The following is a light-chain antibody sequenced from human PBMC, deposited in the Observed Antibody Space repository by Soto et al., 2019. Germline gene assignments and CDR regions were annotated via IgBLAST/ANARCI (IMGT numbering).Light chain of an antibody. V-gene: IGLV1-40*01. CDR3: QSFDTSLSGWV. CDR1: SSNIGAGYD. CDR2: GNT. Sequence: QSVLTQSPSVSGAPGQRVTISCTGSSSNIGAGYDVHWYQQLPGTAPKVLIYGNTNRPSGVPDRFSGSKSGPSASLAITGLQAEDEADYYCQSFDTSLSGWVFGGGTKLTVL. J-gene: IGLJ3*02.